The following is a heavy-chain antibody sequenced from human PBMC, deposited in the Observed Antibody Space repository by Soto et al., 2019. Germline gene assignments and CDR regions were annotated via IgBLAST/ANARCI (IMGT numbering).Heavy chain of an antibody. CDR2: VNANSGNA. V-gene: IGHV1-8*01. Sequence: QVQLVQSGAEVRWPGASVKVSCEASGYTFSTYDINWVRQAPGQGLEWMGWVNANSGNAGYAQKFQGRVTMTTSSSIRTAYMELNSLRSEDTAVYYCARDWGRWPHEKPGDYWGQGTLVTVSS. D-gene: IGHD3-16*01. CDR3: ARDWGRWPHEKPGDY. CDR1: GYTFSTYD. J-gene: IGHJ4*02.